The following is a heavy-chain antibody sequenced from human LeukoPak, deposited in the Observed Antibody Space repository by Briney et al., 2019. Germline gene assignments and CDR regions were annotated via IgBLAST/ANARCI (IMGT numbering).Heavy chain of an antibody. D-gene: IGHD1-1*01. CDR1: GGSFSGYY. Sequence: SETLALTCAVYGGSFSGYYWSWIRQPPGKGLEWIGEINHSGSTNYNPSLKSRVTISVDTSKNQFSLKLSSVTAADTAVYYCARVRSVGTVYYYYHYMDVWGKGTTVTVSS. CDR3: ARVRSVGTVYYYYHYMDV. J-gene: IGHJ6*03. CDR2: INHSGST. V-gene: IGHV4-34*01.